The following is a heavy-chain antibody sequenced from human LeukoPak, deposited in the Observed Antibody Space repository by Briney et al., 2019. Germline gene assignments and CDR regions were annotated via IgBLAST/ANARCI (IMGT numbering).Heavy chain of an antibody. CDR3: ARDQYFAVDY. V-gene: IGHV3-48*02. D-gene: IGHD2/OR15-2a*01. CDR2: ISGDSSTI. J-gene: IGHJ4*02. Sequence: PGGSLRLSCAASEXTFSSYSMNWVRQAPGKGLEWVSYISGDSSTISYADSVKGRFTISRDNAKNSLYLQMNSLRDEDTAVYYCARDQYFAVDYWGQGTLVTVSS. CDR1: EXTFSSYS.